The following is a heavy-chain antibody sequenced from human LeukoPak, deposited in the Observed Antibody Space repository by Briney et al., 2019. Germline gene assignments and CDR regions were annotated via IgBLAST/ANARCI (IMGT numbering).Heavy chain of an antibody. V-gene: IGHV4-34*01. D-gene: IGHD3-3*01. CDR2: INHSGST. CDR1: GGSFSGYY. CDR3: ARSKRHDFWSGYPLFDY. J-gene: IGHJ4*02. Sequence: SETLSLTCAVYGGSFSGYYWSWIRQPPGKGLEWIGEINHSGSTHYNPSLKSRVTISVDTSKNQFSLKLSSVTAADTAVYYCARSKRHDFWSGYPLFDYWGQGTLVTVSS.